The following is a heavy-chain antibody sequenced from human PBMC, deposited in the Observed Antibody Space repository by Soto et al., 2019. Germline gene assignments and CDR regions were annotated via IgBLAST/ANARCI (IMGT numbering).Heavy chain of an antibody. CDR1: GYTFTSYY. V-gene: IGHV1-46*01. J-gene: IGHJ3*02. CDR2: INPSGGST. D-gene: IGHD2-2*02. Sequence: ASVKVSCKASGYTFTSYYMHWVRQAPGQGLEWMGIINPSGGSTSYAQKFQGRVTISVDTSKNQFSLKLSSVTAADTAVYYCARGIVVVPAAIRRGAFDIWGQGTMVTVSS. CDR3: ARGIVVVPAAIRRGAFDI.